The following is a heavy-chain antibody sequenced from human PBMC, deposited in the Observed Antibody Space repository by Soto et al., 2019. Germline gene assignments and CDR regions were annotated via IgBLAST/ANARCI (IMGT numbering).Heavy chain of an antibody. CDR2: IYYSGST. J-gene: IGHJ4*02. CDR3: ARAIAVAHDY. V-gene: IGHV4-59*01. Sequence: PSETLSLTCTVSGGSISSYYWSWIRQPPGKGLEWIGYIYYSGSTNYNPSLKSRVTISVDTSKNQFSLKLSSVTAADTAVYYCARAIAVAHDYWGQGTLVTVSS. CDR1: GGSISSYY. D-gene: IGHD6-19*01.